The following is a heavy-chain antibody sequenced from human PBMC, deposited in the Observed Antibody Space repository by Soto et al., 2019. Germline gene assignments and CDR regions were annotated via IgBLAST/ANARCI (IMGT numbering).Heavy chain of an antibody. CDR2: IHYSGST. CDR1: GGSISSYY. CDR3: ARVGRDGYNFGCFDY. V-gene: IGHV4-59*01. D-gene: IGHD5-12*01. Sequence: PSETLSLTCTVSGGSISSYYWSWIRQPPGKGLEWIGYIHYSGSTNYNPSLKSRATISVDTSKNQFSLKLSSVTAADTAVYYCARVGRDGYNFGCFDYWGQGTLVTVSS. J-gene: IGHJ4*02.